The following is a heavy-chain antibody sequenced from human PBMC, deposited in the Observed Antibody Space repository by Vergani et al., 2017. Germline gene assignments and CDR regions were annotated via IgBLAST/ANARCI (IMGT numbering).Heavy chain of an antibody. CDR2: IYTSGST. CDR1: GGSISSGSYY. J-gene: IGHJ6*02. Sequence: QVQLQESGPGLVKPSQTLSLTCTVSGGSISSGSYYWSWIRQPAGKGLEWIGRIYTSGSTNYNPSLKSRVTISVETSKNQFSLKLSSVTAADTAVYYWASALRDHYYYYYGMDVWGQGTTVTVSS. V-gene: IGHV4-61*02. D-gene: IGHD4-17*01. CDR3: ASALRDHYYYYYGMDV.